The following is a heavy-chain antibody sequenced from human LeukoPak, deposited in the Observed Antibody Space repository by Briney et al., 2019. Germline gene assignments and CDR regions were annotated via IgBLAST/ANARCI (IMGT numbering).Heavy chain of an antibody. J-gene: IGHJ4*02. CDR2: ISTNGGST. D-gene: IGHD3-3*01. V-gene: IGHV3-64*01. Sequence: GGSLRLSCAASGFTFSSYAMSWVRQAPGKGLEWVSAISTNGGSTYYANSVKGRFTISRDNSKNMLYLQMGSLRAADMAVFYCAKDVYDFWSGYYNSYDYWGQGTLVTVSS. CDR3: AKDVYDFWSGYYNSYDY. CDR1: GFTFSSYA.